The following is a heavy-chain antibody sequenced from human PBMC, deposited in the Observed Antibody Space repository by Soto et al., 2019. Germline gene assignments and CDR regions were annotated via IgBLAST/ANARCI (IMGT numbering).Heavy chain of an antibody. J-gene: IGHJ4*02. Sequence: QVQLVQSGAEVKKPGASVKVSCKASGYTFTSYGISWVRQAPGQGLEWMGWISAYNGNTNYAQKLQGRVTMTTDTSTSTAYMELRSLRSDDTAVYYCARDRPYNWNRPPPYYFDYWGQGTLVTVSS. V-gene: IGHV1-18*01. CDR2: ISAYNGNT. D-gene: IGHD1-20*01. CDR3: ARDRPYNWNRPPPYYFDY. CDR1: GYTFTSYG.